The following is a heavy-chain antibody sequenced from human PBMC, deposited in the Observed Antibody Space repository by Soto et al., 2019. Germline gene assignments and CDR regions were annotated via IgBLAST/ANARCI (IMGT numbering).Heavy chain of an antibody. CDR3: ARDSSGGYVDY. CDR1: GFIFSDYY. CDR2: ITISGRTI. J-gene: IGHJ4*02. V-gene: IGHV3-11*01. D-gene: IGHD6-19*01. Sequence: GGSLRLSCAASGFIFSDYYMTWIRQAPGKGLEWVSYITISGRTIYYADSMKGRFTISRDNAKNLVYLQMNSLRAEDTAVYYCARDSSGGYVDYWGQGTLVTVSS.